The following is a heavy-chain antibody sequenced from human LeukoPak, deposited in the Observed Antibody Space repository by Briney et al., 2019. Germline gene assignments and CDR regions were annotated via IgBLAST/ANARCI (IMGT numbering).Heavy chain of an antibody. V-gene: IGHV1-69*06. CDR2: IIPIFGTA. Sequence: ASVKVSCKASGGTFSSYAISWVRQAPGQGREWMGGIIPIFGTANYAQKFQGRVTITADKSTSTAYMELSSLRSEDTAVYYCARGYYGDYGAADAFDIWGQGTMVTVSS. CDR3: ARGYYGDYGAADAFDI. J-gene: IGHJ3*02. D-gene: IGHD4-17*01. CDR1: GGTFSSYA.